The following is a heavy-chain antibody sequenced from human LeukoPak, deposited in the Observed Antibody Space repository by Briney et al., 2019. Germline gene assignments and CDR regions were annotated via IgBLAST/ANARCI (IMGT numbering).Heavy chain of an antibody. Sequence: GESLKISCKGSGYSFTSYWIGWVRQMPGKGLEWMGIIYPGDSDTRYSPSFQGQVTISADKSISTAYLQWSSLKASDTAMYYCARGWASKPDIVVVPAAPPEYWGQGTLVTVSS. V-gene: IGHV5-51*01. CDR2: IYPGDSDT. CDR1: GYSFTSYW. CDR3: ARGWASKPDIVVVPAAPPEY. D-gene: IGHD2-2*01. J-gene: IGHJ4*02.